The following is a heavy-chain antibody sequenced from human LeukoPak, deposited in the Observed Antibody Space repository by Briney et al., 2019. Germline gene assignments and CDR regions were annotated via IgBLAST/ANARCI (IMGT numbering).Heavy chain of an antibody. CDR1: GFTFDDYT. CDR2: ISWDGGST. D-gene: IGHD6-19*01. CDR3: TTTRQWLVDAFDI. Sequence: GGSLRLSCAASGFTFDDYTMHWVRQAPGKGLEWVSLISWDGGSTYYADSVKGRFTISRDNSKNSLYLQMNSLRTEDTALYYCTTTRQWLVDAFDIWGQGTMVTVSS. J-gene: IGHJ3*02. V-gene: IGHV3-43*01.